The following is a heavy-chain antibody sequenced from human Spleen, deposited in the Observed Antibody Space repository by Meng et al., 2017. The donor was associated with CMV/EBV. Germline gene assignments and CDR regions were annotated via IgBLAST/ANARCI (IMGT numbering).Heavy chain of an antibody. D-gene: IGHD3-3*01. V-gene: IGHV1-2*02. CDR1: GYTFAGHY. Sequence: ASVKVSCKTSGYTFAGHYMHWLRQAPGQGLEWMGWIHPNTGETNYGQNFHGRVTVTRDTSIRTVYMELSSLRPDDTAMYYCARDPGAGTIFGADIFPGYYYGMDVWGQGTTVTVSS. CDR3: ARDPGAGTIFGADIFPGYYYGMDV. J-gene: IGHJ6*02. CDR2: IHPNTGET.